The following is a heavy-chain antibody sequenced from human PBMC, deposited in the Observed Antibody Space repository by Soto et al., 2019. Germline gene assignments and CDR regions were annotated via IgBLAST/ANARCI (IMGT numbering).Heavy chain of an antibody. D-gene: IGHD6-19*01. Sequence: GGSLRLSCAASGFTFSRYLMAWFRQAPGKGLVWVSRISTDGNSTIYADSVKGRFTISRDNAKNTLYLQMNSLRAEDAALYYCVRVIIVAGTGPHSDYWGQGTLVTVSS. J-gene: IGHJ4*02. CDR3: VRVIIVAGTGPHSDY. CDR2: ISTDGNST. CDR1: GFTFSRYL. V-gene: IGHV3-74*01.